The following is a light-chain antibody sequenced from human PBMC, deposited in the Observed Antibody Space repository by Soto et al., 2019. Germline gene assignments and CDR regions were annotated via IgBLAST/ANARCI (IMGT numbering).Light chain of an antibody. CDR3: SSFVGGNIYV. V-gene: IGLV2-8*01. CDR2: DVS. Sequence: QSVLTQPPSASGSPGQSVTISCTGTSSDVGGYDFVAWHQQHPGKAPRLMIYDVSKRPSGVPDRFSGSKSGYTASLTVSGLQAEDEADYYCSSFVGGNIYVFGTGTRSPX. J-gene: IGLJ1*01. CDR1: SSDVGGYDF.